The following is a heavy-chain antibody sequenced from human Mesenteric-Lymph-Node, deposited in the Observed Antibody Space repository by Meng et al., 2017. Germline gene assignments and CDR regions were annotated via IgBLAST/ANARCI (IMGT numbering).Heavy chain of an antibody. Sequence: GGSLRLSCTASGFTFDDYAMSWFRQAPGKGLEWVGFIRSKAYGGTTEYAASVKGRFTISRDDSKSIAYLQMNSLKTEDTAVYYCSVPDHLHPSSGWYRWYFDYWGQGTLVTVSS. CDR1: GFTFDDYA. CDR3: SVPDHLHPSSGWYRWYFDY. CDR2: IRSKAYGGTT. D-gene: IGHD6-19*01. V-gene: IGHV3-49*03. J-gene: IGHJ4*02.